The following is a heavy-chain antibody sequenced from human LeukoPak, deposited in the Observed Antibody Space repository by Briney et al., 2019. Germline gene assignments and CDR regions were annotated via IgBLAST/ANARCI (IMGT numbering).Heavy chain of an antibody. CDR1: GFTFSSYE. Sequence: GGSLRLSCAASGFTFSSYEINWVRQAPGKGLEWVSGINWNGGSTGYADSVKGRFTISRDNAKNSLYLQMNSLRAEDTALYHCARVGKTANDAFDIWGQGTMVTVSS. CDR3: ARVGKTANDAFDI. V-gene: IGHV3-20*01. D-gene: IGHD2-21*02. CDR2: INWNGGST. J-gene: IGHJ3*02.